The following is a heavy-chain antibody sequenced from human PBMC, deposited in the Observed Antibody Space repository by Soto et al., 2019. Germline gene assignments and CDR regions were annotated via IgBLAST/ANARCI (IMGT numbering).Heavy chain of an antibody. V-gene: IGHV4-39*01. CDR3: ARSGYYGAPFDP. D-gene: IGHD3-10*01. CDR2: IYYSGST. J-gene: IGHJ5*02. CDR1: GGSISSYY. Sequence: SETLSLTCTVSGGSISSYYWGWIRQPPGKGLEWIGTIYYSGSTYYNPSLKSRVTISVDTSKNQFSLKLSSVTAADTAVYYCARSGYYGAPFDPWGQGTLVTVSS.